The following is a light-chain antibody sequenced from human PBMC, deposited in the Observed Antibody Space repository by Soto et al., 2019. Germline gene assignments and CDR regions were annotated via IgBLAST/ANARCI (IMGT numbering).Light chain of an antibody. CDR1: QIIGKW. Sequence: DIQLSQTHSIGSVSVGDRVTITCRASQIIGKWLAWYQQKPGKAPNLLIYDVSNLESGVPSRFSGSGSGTEFTLTISSLQPDDLASYHCQQYNSYPRTLGQRRNVDVK. CDR2: DVS. V-gene: IGKV1-5*01. CDR3: QQYNSYPRT. J-gene: IGKJ1*01.